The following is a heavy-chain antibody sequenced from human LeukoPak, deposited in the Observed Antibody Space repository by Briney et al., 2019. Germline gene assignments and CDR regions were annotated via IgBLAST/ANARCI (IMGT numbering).Heavy chain of an antibody. CDR3: AARTSIVGATMGLDY. D-gene: IGHD1-26*01. CDR2: ISSSSSYI. J-gene: IGHJ4*02. CDR1: AFTFSSYS. Sequence: PGGSLRLSCAASAFTFSSYSMNWVRQAPGKGLEWVSSISSSSSYIYYADSVKGRFTISRDNAKNSLYLQMNSLRAEETAVYYCAARTSIVGATMGLDYWGQGTLVTVSS. V-gene: IGHV3-21*01.